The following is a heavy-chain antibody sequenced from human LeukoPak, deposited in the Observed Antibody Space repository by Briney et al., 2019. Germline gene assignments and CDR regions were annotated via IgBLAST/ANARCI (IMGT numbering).Heavy chain of an antibody. D-gene: IGHD2-2*02. CDR2: INHSGST. CDR3: ASSPVDCSSTSCYTAYGMDV. Sequence: PSETLSLTCAVYGGSFSGYYWSWIRQPPGKGLEWIGEINHSGSTNYNPSLKSLVTISVDTSKNQFSLKLSSVTAADTAVYYCASSPVDCSSTSCYTAYGMDVWGQGTTVTVSS. J-gene: IGHJ6*02. CDR1: GGSFSGYY. V-gene: IGHV4-34*01.